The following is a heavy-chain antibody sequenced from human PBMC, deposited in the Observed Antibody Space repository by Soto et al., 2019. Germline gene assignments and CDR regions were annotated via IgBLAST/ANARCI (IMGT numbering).Heavy chain of an antibody. D-gene: IGHD6-19*01. CDR1: GDSVSSGSYY. V-gene: IGHV4-61*01. J-gene: IGHJ4*02. CDR2: IYYSGST. CDR3: ARVPLDIAVADY. Sequence: QVQLHESGPVLVKPSETLSLTCTVSGDSVSSGSYYWSWIRQPPGKGLEWIGYIYYSGSTNYNPSLKSRVTISVDTSKNQFSLKLSSVTAADTAMYYCARVPLDIAVADYWGQGTLVTVSS.